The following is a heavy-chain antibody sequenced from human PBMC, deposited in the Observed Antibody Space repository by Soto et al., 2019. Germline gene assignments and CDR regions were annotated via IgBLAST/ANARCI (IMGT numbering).Heavy chain of an antibody. J-gene: IGHJ1*01. CDR3: ARGYIAASNREYFQH. CDR1: GFTVSSNY. D-gene: IGHD5-12*01. CDR2: IYSGGST. Sequence: GGSLRLSCAASGFTVSSNYMSWVRQAPGKGLEWVSVIYSGGSTYYAASVKGRFTISRDNSKNTLYLQMNSLIAEDTAVYYCARGYIAASNREYFQHWGQGTLVTVSS. V-gene: IGHV3-53*01.